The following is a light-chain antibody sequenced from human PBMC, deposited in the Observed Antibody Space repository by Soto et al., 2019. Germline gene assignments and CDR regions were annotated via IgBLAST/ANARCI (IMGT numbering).Light chain of an antibody. V-gene: IGLV1-40*01. J-gene: IGLJ1*01. Sequence: SVLTQPPSVSGAPGQRVTISCTGSSSNIGAGHDVHWYQQLPGTAPKRLIYGNHNRPSGVPDRFSGSKSGTSASLAITGLQADDEADYYCQSYDSSLSGYVFGSGTKVTVL. CDR2: GNH. CDR1: SSNIGAGHD. CDR3: QSYDSSLSGYV.